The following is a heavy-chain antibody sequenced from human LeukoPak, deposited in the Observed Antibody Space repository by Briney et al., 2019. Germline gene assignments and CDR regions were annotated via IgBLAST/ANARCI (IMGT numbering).Heavy chain of an antibody. D-gene: IGHD1-26*01. J-gene: IGHJ6*01. CDR2: IYPGGSDT. Sequence: GESLKISCKGSGYSFTSYWIGWVRQMPGKGLEWMGIIYPGGSDTRYSPSFQGQVTISADKSISTAYLQWSSLKASDTAMYYCARLPFSSGSYYYYGMDVWGQGTTVTVSS. CDR3: ARLPFSSGSYYYYGMDV. CDR1: GYSFTSYW. V-gene: IGHV5-51*01.